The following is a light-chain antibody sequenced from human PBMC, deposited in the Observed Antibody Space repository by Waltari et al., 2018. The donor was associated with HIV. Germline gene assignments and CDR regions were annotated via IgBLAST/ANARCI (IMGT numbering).Light chain of an antibody. CDR2: RAS. CDR1: QSLSSNY. CDR3: QQYGSSPYT. V-gene: IGKV3-20*01. J-gene: IGKJ2*01. Sequence: EIVLTQSPGTLSLSPGERAALPCRASQSLSSNYLVWYQQKPGQAPRLLIYRASSRATGIPDRCSGSGSGTDFTLTISRLEPEDFATYYCQQYGSSPYTFGQGTKVEIK.